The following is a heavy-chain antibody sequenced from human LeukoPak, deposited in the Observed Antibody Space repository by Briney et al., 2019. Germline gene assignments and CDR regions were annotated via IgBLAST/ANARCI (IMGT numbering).Heavy chain of an antibody. V-gene: IGHV4-30-2*01. CDR1: GGSISGYY. D-gene: IGHD3-22*01. CDR2: IYLSGTT. J-gene: IGHJ4*02. Sequence: PSETLSLTCTVFGGSISGYYWSWIRQPPGKGLEWIGYIYLSGTTYRNPSLKSRVTISLDRSKHQFSLNLKSVTAADTAVYFCARAVYYYDSSGYYYGVYFDYWGQGTLVTVSP. CDR3: ARAVYYYDSSGYYYGVYFDY.